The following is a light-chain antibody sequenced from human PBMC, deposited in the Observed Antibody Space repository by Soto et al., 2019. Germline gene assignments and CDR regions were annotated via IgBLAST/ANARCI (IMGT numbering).Light chain of an antibody. Sequence: QSALTQPASVSGSPGQSITISCTGTSSDVGSYNLVSWYQQHPGKAPKLMIYEGSKRPSGVSNRFSGSKSGNTASLTISGLQAEDEADYYCCSYAGIVVFGGGTKLPVI. V-gene: IGLV2-23*01. CDR2: EGS. CDR1: SSDVGSYNL. CDR3: CSYAGIVV. J-gene: IGLJ2*01.